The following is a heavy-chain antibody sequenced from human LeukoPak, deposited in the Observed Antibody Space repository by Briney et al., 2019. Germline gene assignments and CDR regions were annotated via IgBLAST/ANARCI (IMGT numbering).Heavy chain of an antibody. Sequence: ASVKVSCKASGYTFIGYSMHWVRQAPGQGLEWMGWINPNSGGTNYAQKFQGRVTMTRDTSISTAYMELSRLRSDDTAVYYCARAYYYGSGSPPVWFDPWGQGTLVTVSS. CDR2: INPNSGGT. CDR1: GYTFIGYS. J-gene: IGHJ5*02. V-gene: IGHV1-2*02. D-gene: IGHD3-10*01. CDR3: ARAYYYGSGSPPVWFDP.